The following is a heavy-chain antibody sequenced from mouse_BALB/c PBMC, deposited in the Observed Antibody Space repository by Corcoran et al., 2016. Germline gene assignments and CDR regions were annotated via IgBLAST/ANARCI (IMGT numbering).Heavy chain of an antibody. J-gene: IGHJ4*01. V-gene: IGHV9-3-1*01. CDR1: GYTFTNYG. CDR2: INTYTGEP. Sequence: QIQVVQAGPELRKPGETVKISCKASGYTFTNYGMNWVKQAAGKGFRWMGWINTYTGEPTYTDDFKGRFAFSLETSASTAYLQINNLKNEDTATYFCAREPLAMDYWGQGTSVTVSS. CDR3: AREPLAMDY.